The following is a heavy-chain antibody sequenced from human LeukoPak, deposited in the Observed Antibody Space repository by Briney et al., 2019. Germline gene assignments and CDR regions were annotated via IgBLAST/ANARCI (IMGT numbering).Heavy chain of an antibody. J-gene: IGHJ4*02. Sequence: GGSLRLSCAASGFTFSSYSMNWVRQAPGKGLEWVSSISSSSSYIYYADSVKGRFTISRDNAKNSLYLQMNSLRAEDTAVYYCARVALKYCSSTSCYAGDYWGQGTLVTVSS. D-gene: IGHD2-2*01. CDR1: GFTFSSYS. CDR3: ARVALKYCSSTSCYAGDY. V-gene: IGHV3-21*01. CDR2: ISSSSSYI.